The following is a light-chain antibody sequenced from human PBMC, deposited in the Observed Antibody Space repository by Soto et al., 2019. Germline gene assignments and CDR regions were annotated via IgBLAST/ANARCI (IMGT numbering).Light chain of an antibody. Sequence: EIVLTQSPATLSLSPGERATLSCRASQSVSSYLAWYQQKPGQAPRLLIYDASNRATGIPARFSGSGSGTDFTLTISSLEPEDLAVYYCQQRSNGPPLYTFGQGTKLEIK. CDR1: QSVSSY. CDR3: QQRSNGPPLYT. CDR2: DAS. V-gene: IGKV3-11*01. J-gene: IGKJ2*01.